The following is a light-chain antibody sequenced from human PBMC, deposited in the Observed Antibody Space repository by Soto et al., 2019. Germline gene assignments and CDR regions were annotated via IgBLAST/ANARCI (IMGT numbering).Light chain of an antibody. CDR3: TSWTTSTTMI. CDR2: DVN. V-gene: IGLV2-14*03. CDR1: SSDIGAYNF. J-gene: IGLJ2*01. Sequence: QSALTQPASGSGSPGQSITISCTGTSSDIGAYNFVSWYQQHPAKAPKLMLYDVNIRPSGVSNRFSGSKSGNTASLTISGLQAEDEADYYCTSWTTSTTMIFGGGTKLTVL.